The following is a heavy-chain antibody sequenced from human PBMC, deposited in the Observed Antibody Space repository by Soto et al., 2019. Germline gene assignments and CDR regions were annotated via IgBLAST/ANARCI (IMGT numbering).Heavy chain of an antibody. CDR2: ISAYNGNT. CDR3: ATPEPIVAKTQWAFDI. V-gene: IGHV1-18*01. J-gene: IGHJ3*02. Sequence: ASVKVSCKASGYTFTSYGISWVRQAPGQGLEWMGWISAYNGNTNYAQKFQGRVTMTTDTSTSTAYMELSSLRSEDTAVYYCATPEPIVAKTQWAFDIWGQGTMVTVSS. CDR1: GYTFTSYG. D-gene: IGHD5-12*01.